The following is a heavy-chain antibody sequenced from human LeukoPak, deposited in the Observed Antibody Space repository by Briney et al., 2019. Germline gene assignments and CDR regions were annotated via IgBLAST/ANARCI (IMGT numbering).Heavy chain of an antibody. CDR1: GFTFDGYA. V-gene: IGHV3-9*01. CDR3: AKDYGAGASRFYYYDSSGYWYFDY. Sequence: GGSLRLSCAASGFTFDGYAMHWVRQAPGKGLEWVSGISWNSGSIGYADSVKGRFTISRGNAKNSLYLQMNSLRAEDTALYYCAKDYGAGASRFYYYDSSGYWYFDYWGQGTLVTVSS. CDR2: ISWNSGSI. D-gene: IGHD3-22*01. J-gene: IGHJ4*02.